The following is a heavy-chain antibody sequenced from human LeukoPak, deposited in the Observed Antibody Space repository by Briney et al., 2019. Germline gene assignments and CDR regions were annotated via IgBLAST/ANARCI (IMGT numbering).Heavy chain of an antibody. J-gene: IGHJ4*02. D-gene: IGHD3-3*01. CDR3: ARGISDFWSGYGDDY. CDR2: ISSSSSYI. V-gene: IGHV3-21*01. Sequence: GGSLRLSCAASGFTFSSYSMNWVRQAPGKGLEWVSSISSSSSYIYYADSVKGRFTISRDNAKNSLYLQMNSLRAEDTAVYYCARGISDFWSGYGDDYWGQGTLVTVSS. CDR1: GFTFSSYS.